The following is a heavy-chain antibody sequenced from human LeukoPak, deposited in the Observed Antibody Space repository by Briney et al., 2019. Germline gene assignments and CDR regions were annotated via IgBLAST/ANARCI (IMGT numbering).Heavy chain of an antibody. J-gene: IGHJ5*02. V-gene: IGHV4-59*01. CDR1: GGSISSYC. D-gene: IGHD4-17*01. CDR2: IYYSGTT. CDR3: ARGYGDYSDWFDP. Sequence: SETLSLTCTVSGGSISSYCLNWIRQSPGKGREWIGYIYYSGTTKYNPSLKSRVTISVDTSKNQLSLKLSSVTAADTAVYYCARGYGDYSDWFDPWGQGTLVTVSS.